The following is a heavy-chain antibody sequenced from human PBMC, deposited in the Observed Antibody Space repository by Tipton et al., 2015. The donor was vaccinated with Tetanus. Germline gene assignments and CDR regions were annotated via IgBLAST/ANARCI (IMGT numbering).Heavy chain of an antibody. D-gene: IGHD6-13*01. CDR2: IYYSGST. CDR3: ARSTPKIKLFIAAAGTIDY. V-gene: IGHV4-31*03. Sequence: TLSLTCTVSGGSISSGGYYWSWIRQHPGKGLEWIGYIYYSGSTYYNPSLKSRVTISVDTSKNQFSLKLSSVTAADTAVYYCARSTPKIKLFIAAAGTIDYWGQGTLVTVSS. CDR1: GGSISSGGYY. J-gene: IGHJ4*02.